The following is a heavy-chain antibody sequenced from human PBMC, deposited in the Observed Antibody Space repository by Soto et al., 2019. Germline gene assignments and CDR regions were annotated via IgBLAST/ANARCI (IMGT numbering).Heavy chain of an antibody. CDR1: GFTFSNAW. J-gene: IGHJ4*02. D-gene: IGHD2-15*01. V-gene: IGHV3-15*01. CDR3: TTLLGTMVATDY. CDR2: IKSKTDGGIT. Sequence: GGSLRLSCAASGFTFSNAWMSWVRQAPGKGLEWVGRIKSKTDGGITDYAAPVKGRFTNSRYNSKNTLYLQMNSLKTEDAAVYYCTTLLGTMVATDYWGQGTLVTVSS.